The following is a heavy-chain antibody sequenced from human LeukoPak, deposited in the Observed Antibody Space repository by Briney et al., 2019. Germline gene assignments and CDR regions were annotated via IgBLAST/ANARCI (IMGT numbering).Heavy chain of an antibody. CDR3: ARDPEIYCSGGSCIDY. V-gene: IGHV1-69*06. CDR1: GVTFSSYA. J-gene: IGHJ4*02. D-gene: IGHD2-15*01. CDR2: IIPIFGTA. Sequence: SVKVSCKASGVTFSSYAISWVRQAPGQGLEWMGGIIPIFGTANYAQKFQGRVTITADKSTSTAYMELSSLRSEDTAVYYCARDPEIYCSGGSCIDYWGQGTLVTVSS.